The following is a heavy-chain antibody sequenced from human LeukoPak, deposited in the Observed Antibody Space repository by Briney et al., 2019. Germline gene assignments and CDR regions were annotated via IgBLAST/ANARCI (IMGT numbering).Heavy chain of an antibody. CDR3: ASERPAAENWFFDL. CDR2: INHSGST. CDR1: GGSFSGYY. Sequence: SETLSLTCAVYGGSFSGYYWSWIRQPPGKGLEWIGEINHSGSTNYNPSLKSRVTISVDTSKNQFSLKLSSVTAADTAVYYCASERPAAENWFFDLWGRGTLVTVSS. D-gene: IGHD2-2*01. J-gene: IGHJ2*01. V-gene: IGHV4-34*01.